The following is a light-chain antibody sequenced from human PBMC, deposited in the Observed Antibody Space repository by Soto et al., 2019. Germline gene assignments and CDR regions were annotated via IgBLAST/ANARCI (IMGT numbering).Light chain of an antibody. Sequence: EIVMTQSPATLSVSPGERATLSCRASQSVSNKLAWYQQRPGQAPRLLIYGASTRATGIPARFSGSGSGTELTLTISSLQSEDFAVYYCQHYNNWPPYTFGQGTKLEIK. CDR1: QSVSNK. J-gene: IGKJ2*01. V-gene: IGKV3-15*01. CDR3: QHYNNWPPYT. CDR2: GAS.